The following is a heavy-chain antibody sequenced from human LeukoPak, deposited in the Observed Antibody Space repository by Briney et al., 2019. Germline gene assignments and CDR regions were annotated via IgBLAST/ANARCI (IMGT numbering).Heavy chain of an antibody. Sequence: GGSLRLSCAASGFTFISYTINWVRQAPGKGLEWVSSISSSGSYIYYADSVMGRFTISRDNAKNSLYLQMNSLTAEDTAVYYCARDYYGSGSYYNGAYWGQGTLVTVSS. J-gene: IGHJ4*02. CDR3: ARDYYGSGSYYNGAY. CDR1: GFTFISYT. V-gene: IGHV3-21*01. D-gene: IGHD3-10*01. CDR2: ISSSGSYI.